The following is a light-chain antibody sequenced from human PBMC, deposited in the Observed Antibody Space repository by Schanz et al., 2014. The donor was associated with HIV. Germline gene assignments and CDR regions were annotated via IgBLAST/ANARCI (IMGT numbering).Light chain of an antibody. CDR3: QQYHSSRGT. V-gene: IGKV3-20*01. J-gene: IGKJ4*01. Sequence: EFVLTQSPGTLSLSPGERATLSCRASQTVSSSYLAWYQQKPGQAPRLLIYGASSRATGIPDRFSGSGSGTDFTLTISRLEPEDFAVYYCQQYHSSRGTFGGGTKVDI. CDR1: QTVSSSY. CDR2: GAS.